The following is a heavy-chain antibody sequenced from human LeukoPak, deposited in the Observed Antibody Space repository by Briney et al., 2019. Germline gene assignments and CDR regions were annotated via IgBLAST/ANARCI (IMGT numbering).Heavy chain of an antibody. Sequence: PGGSLRLSCAASGFTFSDYYMSWIRQAPGKGLEWVSYISSSGRITHYADSVKGRFTISRDNAKNSLYLQMNSLRVEDTAVYYCAKDRNWALDYGGKPNLLGYDAFDIWGQGTMVIVSS. CDR1: GFTFSDYY. CDR3: AKDRNWALDYGGKPNLLGYDAFDI. V-gene: IGHV3-11*04. J-gene: IGHJ3*02. CDR2: ISSSGRIT. D-gene: IGHD4-23*01.